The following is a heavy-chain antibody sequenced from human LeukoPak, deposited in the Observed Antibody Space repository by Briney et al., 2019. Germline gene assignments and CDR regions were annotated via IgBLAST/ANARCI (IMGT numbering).Heavy chain of an antibody. J-gene: IGHJ4*02. CDR3: ARVTYSSPDY. Sequence: GASVKVSCKASGYTFTSYDINWVRQATGQELEWMGWMNPSGNTGYAQKFQGRVTITRDTSISTAYMELSSLTSEDTAVYYCARVTYSSPDYWGQGTLVTVSS. CDR1: GYTFTSYD. CDR2: MNPSGNT. V-gene: IGHV1-8*01. D-gene: IGHD6-13*01.